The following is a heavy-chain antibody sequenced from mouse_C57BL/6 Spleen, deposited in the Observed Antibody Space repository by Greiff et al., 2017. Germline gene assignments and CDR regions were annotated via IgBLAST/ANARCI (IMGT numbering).Heavy chain of an antibody. J-gene: IGHJ4*01. D-gene: IGHD2-3*01. V-gene: IGHV7-3*01. CDR3: ARYDGYSYAMDY. Sequence: EVQVVESGGGLVQPGGSLSLSCAASGFTFTDYYMSWVRQPPGKALEWLGFIRHKANGYTTEYSASVKGRFTISIDDSQSILYLQMNGLRAEDSATYYCARYDGYSYAMDYWGQGTSVTVSS. CDR1: GFTFTDYY. CDR2: IRHKANGYTT.